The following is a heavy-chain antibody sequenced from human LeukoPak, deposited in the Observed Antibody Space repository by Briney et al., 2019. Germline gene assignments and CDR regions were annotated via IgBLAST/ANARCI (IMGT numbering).Heavy chain of an antibody. V-gene: IGHV1-18*01. CDR1: GYTFTSYG. CDR3: ASDPPPYCSSTSCPRAY. CDR2: ISAYNGNT. D-gene: IGHD2-2*01. Sequence: ASVKVSCKASGYTFTSYGISWVRQAPGQGLEWMGWISAYNGNTNYAQKLQGRVTMTTDTSTSTTYMELRSLRSDDTAVYYCASDPPPYCSSTSCPRAYWGQGTLVTVSS. J-gene: IGHJ4*02.